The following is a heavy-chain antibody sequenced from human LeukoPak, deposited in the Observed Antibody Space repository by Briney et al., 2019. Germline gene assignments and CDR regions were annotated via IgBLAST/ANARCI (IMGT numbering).Heavy chain of an antibody. CDR1: GFTFSSYE. CDR3: ARDGGDYFDY. CDR2: IGSSGSTI. V-gene: IGHV3-48*03. D-gene: IGHD2-21*01. Sequence: GGSLRLSCAASGFTFSSYEMNWVRQAPGKGLEWVSYIGSSGSTIYYADSVKGRFTISRDNAKNSLYLQMNSLRAEDTAVYYCARDGGDYFDYWGQGTLVTVSS. J-gene: IGHJ4*02.